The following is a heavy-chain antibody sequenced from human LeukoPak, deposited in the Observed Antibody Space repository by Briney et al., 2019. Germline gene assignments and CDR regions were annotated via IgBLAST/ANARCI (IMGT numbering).Heavy chain of an antibody. CDR2: ISTSSSST. CDR3: ARGRWLIDY. CDR1: GFRFSDFY. D-gene: IGHD5-24*01. V-gene: IGHV3-11*06. Sequence: GGSLRLSCVTSGFRFSDFYMSWIRQAPGKGLEWVAFISTSSSSTEYADSVKGRFTISRDNAKNSLYLQPNSLRAEDTAVYYCARGRWLIDYWGQGTLVTVSS. J-gene: IGHJ4*02.